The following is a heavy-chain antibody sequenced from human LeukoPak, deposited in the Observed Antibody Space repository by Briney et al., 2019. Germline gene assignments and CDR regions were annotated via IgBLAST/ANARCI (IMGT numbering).Heavy chain of an antibody. CDR3: ASSEGNTAMAR. V-gene: IGHV4-59*08. Sequence: SETLSLTCAVYGGSFSGYYWSWIRQPPGKGLEWIGYIYYSGSTNYNPSLKSRVTISVDTSKNQFSLKLSSVTAADTAVYYCASSEGNTAMARWGQGTLVTVSS. CDR2: IYYSGST. CDR1: GGSFSGYY. J-gene: IGHJ4*02. D-gene: IGHD5-18*01.